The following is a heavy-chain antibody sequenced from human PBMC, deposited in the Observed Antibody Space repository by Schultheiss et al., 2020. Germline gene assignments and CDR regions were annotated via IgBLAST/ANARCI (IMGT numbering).Heavy chain of an antibody. V-gene: IGHV4-31*01. CDR3: ARGVANWYFDL. D-gene: IGHD2-21*01. CDR2: INHSGST. CDR1: GGSISSGDYY. J-gene: IGHJ2*01. Sequence: SETLSLTCAVSGGSISSGDYYWSWIRQPPGKGLEWIGEINHSGSTYYNPSLKSLVTISVDTSKNQFSLKLSSVTAADTAVYYCARGVANWYFDLWGRGTLVTVYS.